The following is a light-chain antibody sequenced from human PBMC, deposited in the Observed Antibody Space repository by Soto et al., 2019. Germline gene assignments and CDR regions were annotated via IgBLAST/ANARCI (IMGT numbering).Light chain of an antibody. V-gene: IGKV3-11*01. J-gene: IGKJ5*01. Sequence: ESVLTQSPATLSLSPGERATLSCRASQTVGDSLAWYQQKPGQAPRLLIYDASDRAAGIPGRFSGSGSGTDFTLTISSLEPEDFAVYYCQPRRAGPTFGQGTRLEIK. CDR1: QTVGDS. CDR2: DAS. CDR3: QPRRAGPT.